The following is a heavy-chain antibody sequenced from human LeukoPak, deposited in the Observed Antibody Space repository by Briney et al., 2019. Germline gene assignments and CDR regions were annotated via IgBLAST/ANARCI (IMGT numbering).Heavy chain of an antibody. Sequence: SETLSLTCTVSGGSISSSSYYWGWIRQPPGKRLEWLGSFYYSGSTFYNPSLKSRVTISVHTSRNQFSLNLSSVTAADTAVYYCAGALGYYGSGSYYNFDYWGQGTLVTVSS. D-gene: IGHD3-10*01. J-gene: IGHJ4*02. CDR3: AGALGYYGSGSYYNFDY. CDR2: FYYSGST. V-gene: IGHV4-39*01. CDR1: GGSISSSSYY.